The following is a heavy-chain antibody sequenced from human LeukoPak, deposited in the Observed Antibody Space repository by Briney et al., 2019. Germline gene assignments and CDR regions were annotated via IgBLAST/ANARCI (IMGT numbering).Heavy chain of an antibody. CDR1: GGSISSGNYY. V-gene: IGHV4-39*07. CDR3: KQSVGFYFDY. CDR2: INHSGST. J-gene: IGHJ4*02. Sequence: KPSETLSLTCIVSGGSISSGNYYWGWIRQPPGKGLEWIGEINHSGSTNYNPSLKSRVTISVDTSKNQFSLKLSSVTAADTAVYYCKQSVGFYFDYWGQGTLVTVSS. D-gene: IGHD1/OR15-1a*01.